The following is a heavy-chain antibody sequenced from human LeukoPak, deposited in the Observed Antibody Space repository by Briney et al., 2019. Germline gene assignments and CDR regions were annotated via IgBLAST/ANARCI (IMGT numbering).Heavy chain of an antibody. D-gene: IGHD3-10*02. J-gene: IGHJ4*02. CDR1: GGSISSSSYY. CDR2: IYYSGST. Sequence: KPSETLSLTCTVSGGSISSSSYYWGWIRQPPGKGLEWIGSIYYSGSTYYNPSLKSRVPISVDTSKNQFSLKLSSVTAADTAVYYCASPLLFGEPTLDYWGQGTLVTVSS. V-gene: IGHV4-39*01. CDR3: ASPLLFGEPTLDY.